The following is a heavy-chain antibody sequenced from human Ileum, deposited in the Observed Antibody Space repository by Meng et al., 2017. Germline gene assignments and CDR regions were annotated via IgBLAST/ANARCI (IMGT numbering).Heavy chain of an antibody. V-gene: IGHV3-74*03. CDR1: GFTFSSHW. CDR2: INTDGSTT. J-gene: IGHJ4*02. CDR3: VGMTVG. D-gene: IGHD3-22*01. Sequence: EVQRVESGGGLVEPGGSLRLSCAASGFTFSSHWMNWVRQAPGKGLVWVSRINTDGSTTTYADSVKGRFTISRDNAKNTVFLQMNSLRAEDTAVYYCVGMTVGWGQGTLVTVSS.